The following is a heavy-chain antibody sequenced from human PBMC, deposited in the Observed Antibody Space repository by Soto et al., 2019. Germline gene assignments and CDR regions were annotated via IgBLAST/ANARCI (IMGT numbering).Heavy chain of an antibody. V-gene: IGHV4-4*02. Sequence: QVQLQESGPGLVKPSGTLSLTCDVSGDSISSSRWWTWVRQPQGKGLEWIGDSFHTGNTNYNPSLKSRVTISVDKSMNQFSLTLTSVTAADTAVYYCAYRTGWYRLDLGGQGKLVTVSS. CDR2: SFHTGNT. J-gene: IGHJ3*01. CDR1: GDSISSSRW. D-gene: IGHD6-19*01. CDR3: AYRTGWYRLDL.